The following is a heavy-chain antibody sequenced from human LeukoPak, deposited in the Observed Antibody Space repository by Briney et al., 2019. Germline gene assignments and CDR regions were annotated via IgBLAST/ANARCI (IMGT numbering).Heavy chain of an antibody. CDR3: AKDIAAVIPYNWFDP. CDR1: GFTFSSYA. D-gene: IGHD6-13*01. Sequence: PGGSLRLSCAASGFTFSSYAMSCVRQTPGKGLEWVSAISGSGGSTYYADSVKGRFTISRDNSKNTLYLQMNSLRAEDTAVYYCAKDIAAVIPYNWFDPWGQGTLLTVSS. J-gene: IGHJ5*02. V-gene: IGHV3-23*01. CDR2: ISGSGGST.